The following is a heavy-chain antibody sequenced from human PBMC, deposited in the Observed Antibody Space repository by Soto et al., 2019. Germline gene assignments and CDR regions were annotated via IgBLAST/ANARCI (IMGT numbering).Heavy chain of an antibody. CDR1: GYSISSTYY. CDR2: IYHSGST. CDR3: ARGHGSSSPCFDP. J-gene: IGHJ5*02. D-gene: IGHD6-6*01. V-gene: IGHV4-38-2*01. Sequence: SETLSLTCAVSGYSISSTYYWGWIRQPPGKGLEWIGSIYHSGSTYYNPSLKSRVTISVDTSKNQFSLKLSSVTAADTAVYYCARGHGSSSPCFDPWGQGTLVTVSS.